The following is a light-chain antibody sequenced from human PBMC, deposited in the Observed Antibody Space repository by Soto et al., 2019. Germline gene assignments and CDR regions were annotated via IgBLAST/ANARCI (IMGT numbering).Light chain of an antibody. V-gene: IGKV3-11*01. CDR1: QSVSTY. J-gene: IGKJ1*01. CDR3: QQRSNWPPT. Sequence: EIVLTQSPATLSLSPGERATLSCRASQSVSTYLAWYQQKPGQAPRLLIYDASNRATGIPARFSGSGSGTDITLTISMLEPEVVAVYYCQQRSNWPPTFGQGTKVEIK. CDR2: DAS.